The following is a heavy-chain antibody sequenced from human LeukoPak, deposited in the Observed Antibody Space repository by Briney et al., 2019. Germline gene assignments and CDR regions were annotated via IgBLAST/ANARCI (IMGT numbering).Heavy chain of an antibody. CDR2: TSYDGSTK. Sequence: PGGSLRLSCAASGFTCSSYAMHWVRQAPGKGLEWVAVTSYDGSTKYYADSVKGRFTISRDNPKNTLYLQMNSLRAEDTAVYYCARDRSLTEGNWFHPWGQGTLVTVSS. CDR1: GFTCSSYA. V-gene: IGHV3-30-3*01. J-gene: IGHJ5*02. D-gene: IGHD4-11*01. CDR3: ARDRSLTEGNWFHP.